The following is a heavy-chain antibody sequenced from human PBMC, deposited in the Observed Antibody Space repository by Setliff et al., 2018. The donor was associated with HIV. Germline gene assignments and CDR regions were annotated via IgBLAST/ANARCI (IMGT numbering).Heavy chain of an antibody. CDR3: ARFEVTTVTTRDY. CDR1: GGSISNSRYY. CDR2: IYYSGST. D-gene: IGHD4-17*01. V-gene: IGHV4-39*01. Sequence: SETLSLTCTVSGGSISNSRYYWSWIRQPPGKGLEWIGSIYYSGSTYYNPSLKSRVTISVDTSKNQFSLKLSSVTAADAAVYYCARFEVTTVTTRDYWGQGTLVTVSS. J-gene: IGHJ4*02.